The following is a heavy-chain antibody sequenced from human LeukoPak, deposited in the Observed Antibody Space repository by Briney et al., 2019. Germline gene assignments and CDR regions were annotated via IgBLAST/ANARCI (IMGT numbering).Heavy chain of an antibody. CDR1: GGSISSYY. J-gene: IGHJ2*01. CDR2: IYYSGST. Sequence: PSETLSITCTVSGGSISSYYWSWIRQPPGKGLEWIGYIYYSGSTNYNPSLKSRVTISVDTSKNQFSLKLSSVTAADTAVYYCARTLGYFDLWGRGTLVTVSS. CDR3: ARTLGYFDL. V-gene: IGHV4-59*01.